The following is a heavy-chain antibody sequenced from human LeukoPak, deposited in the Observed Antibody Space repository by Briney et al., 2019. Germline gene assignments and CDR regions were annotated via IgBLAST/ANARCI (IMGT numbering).Heavy chain of an antibody. CDR3: ATRGEGATVTIVDY. CDR1: GYSLTSYW. Sequence: GESLRISRRGSGYSLTSYWISWVRQMPGKGLEWMGRIDPSDSYTNYSPSFQGHVTISADKSISTAYQQWSSLKASDTAMYYCATRGEGATVTIVDYWGQGTLVTVSS. CDR2: IDPSDSYT. V-gene: IGHV5-10-1*01. D-gene: IGHD4-17*01. J-gene: IGHJ4*02.